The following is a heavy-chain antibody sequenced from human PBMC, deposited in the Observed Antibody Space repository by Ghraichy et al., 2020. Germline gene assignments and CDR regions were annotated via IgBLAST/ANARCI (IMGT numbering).Heavy chain of an antibody. Sequence: ASVKVSCKPSGYSFTDYYLHWVRQAPGQGLEWMGWINPKSGGTNYVQNLQGRVTMTRDTSISTAYMELSEPKSDDTAVYYCARGGMVTFGGVIGGMDVWGQGTTVTVSS. V-gene: IGHV1-2*02. CDR1: GYSFTDYY. CDR2: INPKSGGT. D-gene: IGHD3-16*01. J-gene: IGHJ6*02. CDR3: ARGGMVTFGGVIGGMDV.